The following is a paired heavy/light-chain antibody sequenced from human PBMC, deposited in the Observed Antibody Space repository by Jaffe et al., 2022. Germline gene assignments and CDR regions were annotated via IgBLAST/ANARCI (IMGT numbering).Light chain of an antibody. Sequence: DIVMTQSPDSLTVSLGERATINCKSSQSVLYSSNNKNYLAWYQQKPGQPPKLLIYWASTRESGVPDRFSGSGSGTDFTLTISSLQAEDVAVYYCQQYYSPPWTFGQGTKVEIK. J-gene: IGKJ1*01. V-gene: IGKV4-1*01. CDR3: QQYYSPPWT. CDR2: WAS. CDR1: QSVLYSSNNKNY.
Heavy chain of an antibody. V-gene: IGHV4-61*02. CDR2: IYISGSN. D-gene: IGHD1-26*01. CDR1: GGSISSGSYY. J-gene: IGHJ3*02. Sequence: QVQLQESGPGLVKPSQTLSLTCTVSGGSISSGSYYWSWIRQPAGKGLEWIGRIYISGSNNYNPSLKSRVTMSVDTSENQFSLKLSSVTAADTAVYYCGRTGATNDAFDIWGQGTMVTVSS. CDR3: GRTGATNDAFDI.